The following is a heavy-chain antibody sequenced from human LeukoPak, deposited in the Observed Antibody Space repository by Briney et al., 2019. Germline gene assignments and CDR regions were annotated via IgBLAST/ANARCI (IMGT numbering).Heavy chain of an antibody. Sequence: GGSLSLSCAASGFTFSSYGIHWVRQAQGQGLEWVTFIRFDGSYDECEDYVKGRFTLSRDNSTHTLYLKMDSLRTDDTAMYYCARDFGITWAQYYFDYWGQRTLVTVSS. CDR1: GFTFSSYG. D-gene: IGHD3-10*01. CDR2: IRFDGSYD. J-gene: IGHJ4*02. CDR3: ARDFGITWAQYYFDY. V-gene: IGHV3-30*02.